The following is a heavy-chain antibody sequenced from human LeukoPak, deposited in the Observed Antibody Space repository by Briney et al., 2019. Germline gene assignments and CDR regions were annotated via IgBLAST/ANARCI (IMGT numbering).Heavy chain of an antibody. V-gene: IGHV3-74*01. Sequence: GGSLRLSCGASGFTFSYHWMHWVRQVPGKGLVWVSRIDGGGSSTSYADSVKGRFSISRDNAKSTLYLQMSSLRAEDTAVYYCARGPGSSGGAYVGDYWGPGTLVTASS. D-gene: IGHD3-22*01. CDR1: GFTFSYHW. CDR2: IDGGGSST. CDR3: ARGPGSSGGAYVGDY. J-gene: IGHJ4*01.